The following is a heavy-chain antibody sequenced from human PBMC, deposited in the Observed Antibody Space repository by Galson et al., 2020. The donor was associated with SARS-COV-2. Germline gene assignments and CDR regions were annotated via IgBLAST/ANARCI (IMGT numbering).Heavy chain of an antibody. J-gene: IGHJ6*03. CDR1: GYTFTSYG. CDR3: ARWFGVVIIPHYYCDMDV. D-gene: IGHD3-3*01. CDR2: ISAYNGNT. V-gene: IGHV1-18*01. Sequence: ASVKVSCKASGYTFTSYGISWVRQAPGQGLEWMGWISAYNGNTNYAQKLQGRVTMTTDTSTSTAYMGLRSLGTDDTAVYDCARWFGVVIIPHYYCDMDVWGKGTTVTVSS.